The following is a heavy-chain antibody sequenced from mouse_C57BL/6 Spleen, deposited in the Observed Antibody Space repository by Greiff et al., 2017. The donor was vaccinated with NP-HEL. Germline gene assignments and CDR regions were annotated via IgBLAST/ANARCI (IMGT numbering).Heavy chain of an antibody. J-gene: IGHJ4*01. V-gene: IGHV1-80*01. D-gene: IGHD2-4*01. CDR3: ARDDYDYDESAMDY. Sequence: QVQLQQSGAELVKPGASVKISCKASGYAFSSYWMNWVKQRPGKGLEWIGQIYPGDGDTNYNGKFKGKATLTADKSSSTAYMQLSSLTSEDSAVYFCARDDYDYDESAMDYWGQGTSVTVSS. CDR2: IYPGDGDT. CDR1: GYAFSSYW.